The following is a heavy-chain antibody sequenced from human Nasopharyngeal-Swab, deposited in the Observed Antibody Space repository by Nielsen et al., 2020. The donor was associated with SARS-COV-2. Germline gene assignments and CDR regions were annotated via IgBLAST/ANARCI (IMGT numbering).Heavy chain of an antibody. Sequence: LTCTTSGFTFGYYAMSWFRQAPGKGLEWVGFIRSKTYGGAPEYAASVKGRFTISRDGAESIAFLQMNSLETEDTGVYYCARSVGSFYGQGAFDIWGQGTMVNVSS. D-gene: IGHD1-26*01. CDR3: ARSVGSFYGQGAFDI. V-gene: IGHV3-49*01. CDR2: IRSKTYGGAP. J-gene: IGHJ3*02. CDR1: GFTFGYYA.